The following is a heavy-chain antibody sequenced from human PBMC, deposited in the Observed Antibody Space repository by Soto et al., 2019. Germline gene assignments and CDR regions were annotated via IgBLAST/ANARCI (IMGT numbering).Heavy chain of an antibody. V-gene: IGHV4-31*02. CDR2: IYYSGST. CDR3: ARWGSSWYLGFDY. J-gene: IGHJ4*02. D-gene: IGHD6-13*01. Sequence: TLSLTCTVSGGSISSGGYYWSWIRQHPGKGLEWIGYIYYSGSTYYNPSLKSRVTISVDTSKNQFSLKLSSVTAADTAVYYCARWGSSWYLGFDYWGQGTLVTVSS. CDR1: GGSISSGGYY.